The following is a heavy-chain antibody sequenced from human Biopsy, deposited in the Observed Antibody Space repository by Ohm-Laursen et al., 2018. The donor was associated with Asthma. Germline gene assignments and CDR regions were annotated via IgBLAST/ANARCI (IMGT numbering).Heavy chain of an antibody. Sequence: SETLSLTCTVSGGSISSNFYYWGWIRQPPGKGLEWIGNIYKSGQVYYNLSLKSRVTISVDTSKNQFSLQLRSVTAADTAVYYCARQKLVAAEGPFDIWGQGTMVTVSS. CDR2: IYKSGQV. CDR1: GGSISSNFYY. J-gene: IGHJ3*02. V-gene: IGHV4-39*01. CDR3: ARQKLVAAEGPFDI. D-gene: IGHD1-26*01.